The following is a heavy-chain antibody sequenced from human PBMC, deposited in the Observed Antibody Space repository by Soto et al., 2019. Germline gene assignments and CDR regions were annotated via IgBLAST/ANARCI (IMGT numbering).Heavy chain of an antibody. J-gene: IGHJ4*02. CDR1: GYTFTNNY. V-gene: IGHV1-46*01. Sequence: QVQLVQSGAEVRKPGASVKVSCKASGYTFTNNYIHWVRQAPGQGLEWMGIIKPGVGSTNYAQKFQARVSMTRDTSTASVYMELSSLTSEDTAVYYCARVTFCGGDCYSFDYWGQGTLVTVSS. CDR3: ARVTFCGGDCYSFDY. CDR2: IKPGVGST. D-gene: IGHD2-21*02.